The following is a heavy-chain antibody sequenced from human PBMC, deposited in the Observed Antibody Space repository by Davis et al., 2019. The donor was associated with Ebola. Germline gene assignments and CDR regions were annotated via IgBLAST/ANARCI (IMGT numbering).Heavy chain of an antibody. J-gene: IGHJ6*02. CDR3: ARGGPLRFLEWLYHPYGMDV. CDR1: GGSISSYY. Sequence: SETLSLTCTVSGGSISSYYWSWIRQPPGKGLEWIGYIYYSGSTNYNPSLKSRVTISVDTSKNQFSLKLSSVTAADTAVYYCARGGPLRFLEWLYHPYGMDVWGQGTTVTVSS. V-gene: IGHV4-59*01. D-gene: IGHD3-3*01. CDR2: IYYSGST.